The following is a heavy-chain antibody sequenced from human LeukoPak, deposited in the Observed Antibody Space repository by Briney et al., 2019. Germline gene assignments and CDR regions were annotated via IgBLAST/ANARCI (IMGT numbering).Heavy chain of an antibody. Sequence: GGSLRLSCAASGFTFSSYGIHWVRQAPGKGLEWVAVISYDGSNKYYAESVKGRFTISRDNSKNTLYLQMNSLRVEDTAVYYCARERNYDRSGYFYYWGQGTLVIVSS. CDR1: GFTFSSYG. D-gene: IGHD3-22*01. J-gene: IGHJ4*02. CDR2: ISYDGSNK. V-gene: IGHV3-30*03. CDR3: ARERNYDRSGYFYY.